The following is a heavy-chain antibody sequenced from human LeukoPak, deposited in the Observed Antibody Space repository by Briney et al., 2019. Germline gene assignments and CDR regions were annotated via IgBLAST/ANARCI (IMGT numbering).Heavy chain of an antibody. CDR1: GYSISSGYY. D-gene: IGHD3-22*01. V-gene: IGHV4-38-2*02. CDR3: ARMDDSSGDFDY. CDR2: IYYSGST. Sequence: SETLSLTCTVSGYSISSGYYWGWIRQPPGKGLEWIGYIYYSGSTYYNPSLKSRVTISVDTSKNQFSLKLSSVTAADAAVYYCARMDDSSGDFDYWGQGTLVTVSS. J-gene: IGHJ4*02.